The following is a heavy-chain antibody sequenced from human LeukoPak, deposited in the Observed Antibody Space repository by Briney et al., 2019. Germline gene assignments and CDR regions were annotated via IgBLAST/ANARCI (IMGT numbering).Heavy chain of an antibody. D-gene: IGHD3-16*01. CDR2: ISGSGGRT. J-gene: IGHJ4*02. CDR1: GLTFSSYA. CDR3: AKLTRAVEKGEFSDY. Sequence: GGSLRLSCAPSGLTFSSYAMGSVRQAPGRGLGWVSAISGSGGRTYYADSVKGRFTISRHNSKNTLSLQMNSLRAEDTAVYYCAKLTRAVEKGEFSDYWGQGTLVTVSS. V-gene: IGHV3-23*01.